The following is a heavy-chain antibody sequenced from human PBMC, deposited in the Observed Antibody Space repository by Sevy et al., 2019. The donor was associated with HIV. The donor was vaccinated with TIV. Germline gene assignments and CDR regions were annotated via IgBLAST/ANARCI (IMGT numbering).Heavy chain of an antibody. D-gene: IGHD2-21*01. CDR2: VDQDGSQK. CDR3: ARELWPGDY. V-gene: IGHV3-7*01. CDR1: GFTFSDYF. J-gene: IGHJ4*02. Sequence: GVSLRLSCAASGFTFSDYFMGWVRQAPGKGLEWVANVDQDGSQKYYVGSVRGRFTISRDNAKNSVYLQMNRLRLDDTAVYYCARELWPGDYWGQGTLATVSS.